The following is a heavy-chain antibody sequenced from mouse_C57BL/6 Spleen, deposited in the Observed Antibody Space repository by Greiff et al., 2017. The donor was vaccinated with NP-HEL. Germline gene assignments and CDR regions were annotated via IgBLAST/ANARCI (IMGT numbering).Heavy chain of an antibody. V-gene: IGHV1-66*01. CDR2: IYPGSGNT. Sequence: QVQLQQSGPELVKPGASVKISCKASGYSFTSYYIHWVKQRPGQGLEWIGWIYPGSGNTKYNEKFKGKATLTADTSSSTAYMQLSSLTSEDSAVYYCARDYGSSYPYYFDYWGQGTTLTVSS. J-gene: IGHJ2*01. CDR3: ARDYGSSYPYYFDY. D-gene: IGHD1-1*01. CDR1: GYSFTSYY.